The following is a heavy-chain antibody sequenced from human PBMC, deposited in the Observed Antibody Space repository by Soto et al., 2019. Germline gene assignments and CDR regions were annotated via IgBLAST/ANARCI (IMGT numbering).Heavy chain of an antibody. D-gene: IGHD2-21*02. Sequence: PGGSLRLSCAASGFTFSSYGMHWVRQAPGKGLEWVAVIWYDGSNKYYADSVKGRFTISRDNSKNTLYLQMNSLRSDDTAVYYCAREYCGGDCYPNWFDPWGQGTLVTVSS. J-gene: IGHJ5*02. CDR3: AREYCGGDCYPNWFDP. CDR2: IWYDGSNK. V-gene: IGHV3-33*01. CDR1: GFTFSSYG.